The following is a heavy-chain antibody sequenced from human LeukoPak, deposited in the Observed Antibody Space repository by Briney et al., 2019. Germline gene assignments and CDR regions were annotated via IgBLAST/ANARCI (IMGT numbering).Heavy chain of an antibody. Sequence: ASVKVSCKASGYTFTSYDINWVRQATGQGLEWMGWMNPNSGNTGYAQKFQGRVTMTRNTSISTAYMELSSLRSEDTAVYYCARDRRGYCSGGGCRRFDPRGQGTLVTVSS. V-gene: IGHV1-8*01. CDR1: GYTFTSYD. D-gene: IGHD2-15*01. CDR2: MNPNSGNT. J-gene: IGHJ5*02. CDR3: ARDRRGYCSGGGCRRFDP.